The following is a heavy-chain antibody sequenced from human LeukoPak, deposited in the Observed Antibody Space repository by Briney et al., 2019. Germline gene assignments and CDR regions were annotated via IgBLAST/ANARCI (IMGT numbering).Heavy chain of an antibody. CDR2: IIPIFGTA. CDR1: GGTFSSYA. D-gene: IGHD2-2*02. CDR3: ARVYCSSTSCYINYFDY. V-gene: IGHV1-69*13. J-gene: IGHJ4*02. Sequence: SVEVSCKASGGTFSSYAISWVRQAPGQGLEWMGGIIPIFGTANYAQKFQGRVTITADESTSTAYMELSSLRSEDTAVYYCARVYCSSTSCYINYFDYWGQGTLVTVSS.